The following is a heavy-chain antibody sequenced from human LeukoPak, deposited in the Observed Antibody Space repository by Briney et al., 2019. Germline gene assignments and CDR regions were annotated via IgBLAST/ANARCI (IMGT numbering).Heavy chain of an antibody. D-gene: IGHD3-22*01. Sequence: PGGSLRLSCAASGFTFSSYAMSWVRQAPGKGLEWVSAISGTGGNTYYADSVKGRFTISRDNSKHTLYLQMNSLRDEDTAVYYCAKAQSSGFYWYFDCWGQGTLVTVSS. CDR3: AKAQSSGFYWYFDC. CDR1: GFTFSSYA. V-gene: IGHV3-23*01. J-gene: IGHJ4*02. CDR2: ISGTGGNT.